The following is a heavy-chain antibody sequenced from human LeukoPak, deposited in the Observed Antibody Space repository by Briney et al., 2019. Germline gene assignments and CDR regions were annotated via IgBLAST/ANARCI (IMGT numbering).Heavy chain of an antibody. CDR1: GSSISSGYY. Sequence: PSETLSLTCTVSGSSISSGYYWGWIRQPPGKGLEWIGSSYYSGDTYYNPSLQSRITISVDTSKNQFSLRLSSVTAADTAVYYCARQYYGGDDTGLDYWGRGPLVTVSS. CDR3: ARQYYGGDDTGLDY. V-gene: IGHV4-38-2*02. CDR2: SYYSGDT. D-gene: IGHD4-23*01. J-gene: IGHJ4*02.